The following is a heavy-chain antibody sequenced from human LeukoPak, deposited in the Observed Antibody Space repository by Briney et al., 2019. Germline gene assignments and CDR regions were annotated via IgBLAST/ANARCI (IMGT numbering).Heavy chain of an antibody. CDR1: RGSISSSSYY. Sequence: SETLSLTCTVSRGSISSSSYYWGWIRQPPGKGLEWIGSMSYSGSTYYNASLKSRVTISVDTSKNQFSLKLSSVTAADTAVYYCARICSSTSCLVDYWGQGTLVTVPS. CDR2: MSYSGST. V-gene: IGHV4-39*01. J-gene: IGHJ4*02. D-gene: IGHD2-2*01. CDR3: ARICSSTSCLVDY.